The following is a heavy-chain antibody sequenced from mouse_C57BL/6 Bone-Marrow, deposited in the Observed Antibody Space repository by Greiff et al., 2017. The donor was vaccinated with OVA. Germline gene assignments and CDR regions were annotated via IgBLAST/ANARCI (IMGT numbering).Heavy chain of an antibody. Sequence: EVKLVESGPGLVKPSQSLSLTCSVTGYSITSGYYWNWIRQFPGNKLEWMGYISYDGSNNYNPSLKNRISITRDTSKNQFFLKLNSVTTEDTATYYCARDYGNSFAYWGQGTLVTVSA. CDR2: ISYDGSN. V-gene: IGHV3-6*01. J-gene: IGHJ3*01. D-gene: IGHD2-1*01. CDR3: ARDYGNSFAY. CDR1: GYSITSGYY.